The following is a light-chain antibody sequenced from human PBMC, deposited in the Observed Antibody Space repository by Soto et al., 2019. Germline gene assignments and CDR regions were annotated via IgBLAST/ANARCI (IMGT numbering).Light chain of an antibody. Sequence: DIVMTQSPATLSVSPGERATLSCRASQSISSNLAWYQQKPGQAPRLLIDGATTRATAISARFSGSGSGTEFTLTISSLQSEDLEVYYCQQYNNFPLTFGQGTRLQIK. CDR3: QQYNNFPLT. CDR2: GAT. V-gene: IGKV3-15*01. J-gene: IGKJ5*01. CDR1: QSISSN.